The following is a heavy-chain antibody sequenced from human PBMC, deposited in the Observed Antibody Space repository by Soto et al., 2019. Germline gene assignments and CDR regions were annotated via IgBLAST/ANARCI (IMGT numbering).Heavy chain of an antibody. V-gene: IGHV4-59*01. CDR3: ARDLDMRAFDP. CDR1: GGSISSYY. Sequence: SETLSLTCTVSGGSISSYYWSWIRQPPGKGLERIGYIYYSGSTNYNPSLKSRVTISVDTSKNQFSLKLSSVTAADTAVYYCARDLDMRAFDPWGQGTLVTVSS. CDR2: IYYSGST. J-gene: IGHJ5*02.